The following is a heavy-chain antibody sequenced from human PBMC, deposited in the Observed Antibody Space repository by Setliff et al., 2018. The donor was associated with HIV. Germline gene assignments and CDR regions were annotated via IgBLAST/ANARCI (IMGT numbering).Heavy chain of an antibody. J-gene: IGHJ4*02. Sequence: GGSLRLSCAASGLTLSIYSMSWLRQAPGKGLDWVSAIDPSGDLTYYADSVKGRFTISRDNSKNVLSLQMNSLRAEDTAVYYCAKDRDMGRGDHPGNYLDDWGQGTLVTVSS. D-gene: IGHD1-26*01. V-gene: IGHV3-23*01. CDR2: IDPSGDLT. CDR3: AKDRDMGRGDHPGNYLDD. CDR1: GLTLSIYS.